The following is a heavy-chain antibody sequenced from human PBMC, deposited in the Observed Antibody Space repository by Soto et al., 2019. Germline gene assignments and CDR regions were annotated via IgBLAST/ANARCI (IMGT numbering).Heavy chain of an antibody. Sequence: SETLSLTCTVSGASISGFYWSWIRKSAGKGLEWIGRIYATGTTDYNPSLKSRVMMSVDTSKKQFSLKLRSVTAADTAVYYCVRDGTKSLRDWFDPWGQGISVTVSS. CDR1: GASISGFY. CDR2: IYATGTT. V-gene: IGHV4-4*07. D-gene: IGHD1-1*01. CDR3: VRDGTKSLRDWFDP. J-gene: IGHJ5*02.